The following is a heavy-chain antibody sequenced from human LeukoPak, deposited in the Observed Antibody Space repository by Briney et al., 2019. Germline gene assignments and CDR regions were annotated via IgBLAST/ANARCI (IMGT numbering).Heavy chain of an antibody. D-gene: IGHD4-23*01. V-gene: IGHV4-59*01. CDR3: AGRQRWPFDY. CDR2: IYYGGST. CDR1: GGSISSYY. J-gene: IGHJ4*02. Sequence: PSETLSLTCTVSGGSISSYYWSWIRQPPGKGLEWIGYIYYGGSTNYNPSLKSRVTISVDTSKNQFSLKLSSVTAADTAVYYCAGRQRWPFDYWGQGTLVTVSP.